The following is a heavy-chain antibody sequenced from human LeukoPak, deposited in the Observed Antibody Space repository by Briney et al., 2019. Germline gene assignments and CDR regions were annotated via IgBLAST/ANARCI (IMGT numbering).Heavy chain of an antibody. J-gene: IGHJ4*02. CDR3: ARESSAADY. V-gene: IGHV4-39*07. Sequence: SETLSLTCTVSGASVSGSPYYWGWIRQPPGKGLEWIGSIYYSGSTYYNPSLKSRVTISVDTSKNQFSLKLSSVTAADTAVYYCARESSAADYWGQGTLVTVSS. CDR2: IYYSGST. D-gene: IGHD3-10*01. CDR1: GASVSGSPYY.